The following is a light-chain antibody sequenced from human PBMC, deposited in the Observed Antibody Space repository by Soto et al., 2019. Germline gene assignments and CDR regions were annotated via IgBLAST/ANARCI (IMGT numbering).Light chain of an antibody. CDR3: QQYNNWPSFT. CDR2: GAS. CDR1: QSVSSN. J-gene: IGKJ3*01. Sequence: DIVMTQSPATLSVTRGERATLSCRASQSVSSNLAWYQQKPGQAPRLLVYGASTRATGIPARFSGSGSGTEFILTISSLQSEDFALYYCQQYNNWPSFTFGPGTKVDIK. V-gene: IGKV3-15*01.